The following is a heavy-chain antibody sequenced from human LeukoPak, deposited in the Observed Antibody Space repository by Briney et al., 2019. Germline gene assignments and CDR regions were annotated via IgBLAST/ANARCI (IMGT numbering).Heavy chain of an antibody. CDR1: GFTFSSYA. Sequence: GGSLRLSCAASGFTFSSYAMHWVRQAPGKGLEYVSVITNTGGNTHHADSVKGRFTISRDNSKNTLYLQMDSLRAEDTAVYYCAKGVGPSAPDGRVFDFWGQGTLVTVSA. V-gene: IGHV3-23*01. J-gene: IGHJ4*02. CDR2: ITNTGGNT. CDR3: AKGVGPSAPDGRVFDF. D-gene: IGHD2-2*01.